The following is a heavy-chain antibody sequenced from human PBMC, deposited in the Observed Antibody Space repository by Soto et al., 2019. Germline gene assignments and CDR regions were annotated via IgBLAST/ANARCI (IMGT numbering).Heavy chain of an antibody. CDR3: ATYSSFDY. J-gene: IGHJ4*02. D-gene: IGHD6-13*01. Sequence: EVQLVETGGGLIQPGGSLRLSCAASGFTVSNNYMSWVRQAPGKGLEWVSLIYSGGSTYYADSVKGRFTISRDNSKNTLYLQMTSLRAEDTAVYYCATYSSFDYWGPGTLVTVSS. CDR2: IYSGGST. V-gene: IGHV3-53*02. CDR1: GFTVSNNY.